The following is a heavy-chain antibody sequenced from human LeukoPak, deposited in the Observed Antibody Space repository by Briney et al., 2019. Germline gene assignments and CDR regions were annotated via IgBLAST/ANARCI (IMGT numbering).Heavy chain of an antibody. CDR2: ISGSGGST. Sequence: PGGSLRLPCAASGFTFSSYAMSWVRQAPGKGLEWVSAISGSGGSTYYADSVKGRFTISRDNSKNTLYLQMNSLRAEDTAVYYCAKDRGHYCRSSSCYPDAFDIWGQGTMVTVSS. CDR3: AKDRGHYCRSSSCYPDAFDI. D-gene: IGHD2-2*01. V-gene: IGHV3-23*01. J-gene: IGHJ3*02. CDR1: GFTFSSYA.